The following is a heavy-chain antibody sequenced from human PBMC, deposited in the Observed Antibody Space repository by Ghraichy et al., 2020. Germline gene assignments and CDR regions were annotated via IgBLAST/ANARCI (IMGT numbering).Heavy chain of an antibody. CDR1: GGSFSGYY. CDR2: INHSGST. J-gene: IGHJ5*02. Sequence: SQTLSLTCAVYGGSFSGYYWSWIRQPPGKGLEWIGEINHSGSTNYNPSLKSRVTISVDTSKNQFSLKLSSVTAADTAVYYCARGRSRFDPWGQGTLVTVSS. V-gene: IGHV4-34*01. CDR3: ARGRSRFDP.